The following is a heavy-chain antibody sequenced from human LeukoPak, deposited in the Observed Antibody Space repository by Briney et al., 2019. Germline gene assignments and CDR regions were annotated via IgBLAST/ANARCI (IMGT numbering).Heavy chain of an antibody. CDR1: GFSLSTSGVG. J-gene: IGHJ3*02. V-gene: IGHV2-5*02. CDR2: IYWDDDK. Sequence: SGPTLVKPTQTLTLTCTFSGFSLSTSGVGVGWIRQPPGKALEWLALIYWDDDKRYSPSLKSRLTITKDTSKNQVVLTMTNMDPVDTATYYCAHRDDYEMGHRDAFDIWGQGTMVTVSS. D-gene: IGHD4-17*01. CDR3: AHRDDYEMGHRDAFDI.